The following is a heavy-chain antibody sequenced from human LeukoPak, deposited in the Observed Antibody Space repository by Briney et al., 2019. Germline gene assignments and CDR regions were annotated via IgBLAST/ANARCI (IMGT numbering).Heavy chain of an antibody. J-gene: IGHJ4*02. CDR1: GFGFSDSY. D-gene: IGHD3-22*01. Sequence: GSLRLSCVVSGFGFSDSYMTWIRQTPGKGVEWLAYISGSGSDMYYADSVKGRFTISRDNAKNSLYLQMNSLRAEDTAVYYCATSRYDSSGYYGIIGYWGQGTLVTVSS. CDR2: ISGSGSDM. V-gene: IGHV3-11*04. CDR3: ATSRYDSSGYYGIIGY.